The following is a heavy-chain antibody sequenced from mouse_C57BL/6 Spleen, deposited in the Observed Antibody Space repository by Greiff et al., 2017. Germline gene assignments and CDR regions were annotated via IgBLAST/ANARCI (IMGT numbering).Heavy chain of an antibody. J-gene: IGHJ4*01. CDR1: GYAFSSYW. D-gene: IGHD5-1*01. CDR2: IYPGDGDT. V-gene: IGHV1-80*01. Sequence: QVQLQQSGAELVKPGASVKISCKASGYAFSSYWMNWVKQRPGKGLEWIGQIYPGDGDTNYNGKFKGKATLTADKSSSTAYMQLSSLTSEDSAVYFCARLPTFYYAMDYWGQGTSVTVSS. CDR3: ARLPTFYYAMDY.